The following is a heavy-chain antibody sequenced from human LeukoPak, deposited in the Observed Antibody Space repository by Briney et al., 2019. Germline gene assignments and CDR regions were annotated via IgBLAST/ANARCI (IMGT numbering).Heavy chain of an antibody. D-gene: IGHD5-18*01. CDR1: GFTFSSYW. J-gene: IGHJ4*02. V-gene: IGHV3-7*01. CDR3: ARVAAMVKGALRYYFDY. Sequence: GGSLRLSCAASGFTFSSYWMSWVRQAPGKGLEWVANIKQDGSEKYYVDSVKGRFTISRDNAKNSLYLQMNSLRAEDTAVYYCARVAAMVKGALRYYFDYWGQGTLVTVSS. CDR2: IKQDGSEK.